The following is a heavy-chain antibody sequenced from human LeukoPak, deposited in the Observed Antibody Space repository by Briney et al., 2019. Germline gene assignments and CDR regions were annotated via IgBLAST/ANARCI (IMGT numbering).Heavy chain of an antibody. Sequence: PSETLSLTCTVSGGSISSYYWTWIRQPAGKGLEWIGRIYSSGSTNYNPSLKSRVTMSVDKSQNQFSLKLSSVTAADTAVYYCARERGGSGWSAYYYYYMDVWGKGTTVTVSS. D-gene: IGHD6-19*01. J-gene: IGHJ6*03. CDR3: ARERGGSGWSAYYYYYMDV. V-gene: IGHV4-4*07. CDR2: IYSSGST. CDR1: GGSISSYY.